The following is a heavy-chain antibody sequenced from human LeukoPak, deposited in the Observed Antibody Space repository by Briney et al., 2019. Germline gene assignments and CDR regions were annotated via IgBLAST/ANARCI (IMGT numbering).Heavy chain of an antibody. V-gene: IGHV3-30*18. J-gene: IGHJ4*02. CDR1: GFTFSSYG. D-gene: IGHD4-17*01. CDR2: ISYDGSNK. Sequence: GRSLRLSCAASGFTFSSYGMHWVRQAPGKGLEWVAVISYDGSNKYYADSVKGRFTISRDNSKNTLYLQMNSLKAEYTAVYYCAKPKNGVYGDYIDYWGQGTLVTVSS. CDR3: AKPKNGVYGDYIDY.